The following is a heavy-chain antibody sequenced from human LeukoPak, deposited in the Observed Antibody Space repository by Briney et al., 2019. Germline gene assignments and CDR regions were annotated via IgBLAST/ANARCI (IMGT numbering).Heavy chain of an antibody. Sequence: ASETLSLTCAVHGGSFSGYYWSWIRQPPGKGLEWIGEINHSGSTNYNPSLKSRVTISVDTSKNQFSLKLSSVTAADTAVYYCARGVAAAWRGLDWFDPWGQGTLVTVSS. CDR2: INHSGST. J-gene: IGHJ5*02. D-gene: IGHD6-13*01. CDR1: GGSFSGYY. CDR3: ARGVAAAWRGLDWFDP. V-gene: IGHV4-34*01.